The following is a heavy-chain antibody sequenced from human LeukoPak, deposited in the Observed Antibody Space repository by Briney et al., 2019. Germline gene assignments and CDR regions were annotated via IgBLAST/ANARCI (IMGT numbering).Heavy chain of an antibody. J-gene: IGHJ4*02. CDR1: GGSFSGYY. Sequence: SETLSLTCAVCGGSFSGYYWSWIRQPPGKGLEWIGEINHSGSTNYNPSLKSRVTISVDTSKNQFSLKLSSVTAADTAVYYCARGSDILTGYSFDYWDQGTLVTVSS. D-gene: IGHD3-9*01. CDR2: INHSGST. CDR3: ARGSDILTGYSFDY. V-gene: IGHV4-34*01.